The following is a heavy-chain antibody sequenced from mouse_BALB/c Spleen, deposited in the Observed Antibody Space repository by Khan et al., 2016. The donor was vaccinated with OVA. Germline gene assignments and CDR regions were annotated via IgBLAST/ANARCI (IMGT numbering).Heavy chain of an antibody. CDR1: GFTFSAYG. CDR3: ASHLTGSLAY. CDR2: INSDGYYT. J-gene: IGHJ3*01. Sequence: DVMLVESGGDLVKPGGSLRLSCAASGFTFSAYGMSWVRQTPDKRLEWVATINSDGYYTYYPDTVKGRFTISRNNAENTLYLQMSSLKSEETAIYYCASHLTGSLAYWGQGTLVTVSA. V-gene: IGHV5-6*02. D-gene: IGHD4-1*01.